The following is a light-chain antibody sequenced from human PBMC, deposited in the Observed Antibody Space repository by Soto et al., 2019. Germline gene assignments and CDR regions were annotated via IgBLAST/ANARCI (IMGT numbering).Light chain of an antibody. CDR2: DTS. CDR1: QSVGGSS. CDR3: QQYQNSPRT. Sequence: ETVLTQSTGTLSLSPGERATVSCRASQSVGGSSLAWYQQRPGQAPRLLIYDTSKSATGIPDRFSGSGSGTDFTLTSSRREPEDFAVYYCQQYQNSPRTFGQGTKVEIK. J-gene: IGKJ1*01. V-gene: IGKV3-20*01.